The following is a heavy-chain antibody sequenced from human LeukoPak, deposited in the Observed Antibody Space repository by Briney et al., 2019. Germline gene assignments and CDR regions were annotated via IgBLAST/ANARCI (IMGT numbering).Heavy chain of an antibody. Sequence: GGSLRLSCAASGFTFDDYAMHWVRQAPGKGLEWVSAISWNSGSIGYADSVKGRFTISRDNSKNTLYLQMNSLRAEDTAVYYCARPHLPGDYYYYMDVWGKGTTVTVSS. CDR2: ISWNSGSI. CDR3: ARPHLPGDYYYYMDV. D-gene: IGHD3-10*01. CDR1: GFTFDDYA. J-gene: IGHJ6*03. V-gene: IGHV3-9*01.